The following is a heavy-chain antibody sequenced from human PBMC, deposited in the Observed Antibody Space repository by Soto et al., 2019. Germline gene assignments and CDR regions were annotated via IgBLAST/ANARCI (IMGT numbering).Heavy chain of an antibody. CDR1: GFTFSSYA. Sequence: GGSLRLSCAASGFTFSSYAMSWVRQAPGKGLEWVSAISGSGGSTYYADSVKGRFTISRDNSKNTLYLQMNSLRAEDTDVYYCAKSGNGFGESGDAFDIWGQGTMVTVSS. CDR2: ISGSGGST. D-gene: IGHD3-10*01. V-gene: IGHV3-23*01. CDR3: AKSGNGFGESGDAFDI. J-gene: IGHJ3*02.